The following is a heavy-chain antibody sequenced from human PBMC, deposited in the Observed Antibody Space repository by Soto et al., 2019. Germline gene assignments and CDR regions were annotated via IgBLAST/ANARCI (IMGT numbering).Heavy chain of an antibody. CDR3: ARHASSWSNFDP. CDR1: GFTFSYFF. V-gene: IGHV3-11*01. J-gene: IGHJ5*02. D-gene: IGHD2-2*01. CDR2: ISSGGRIT. Sequence: GGSLRLSCAASGFTFSYFFMSWIRQAPGKGLEWVSYISSGGRITIYADSVKGRFTISRDNAKNSLYLQMNSLRADDTAVYYCARHASSWSNFDPWGQGTLVTVSS.